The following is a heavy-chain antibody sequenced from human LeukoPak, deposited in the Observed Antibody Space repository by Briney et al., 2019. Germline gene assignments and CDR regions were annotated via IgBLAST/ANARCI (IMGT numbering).Heavy chain of an antibody. CDR2: ITISGHTK. J-gene: IGHJ5*02. V-gene: IGHV3-48*03. CDR3: ARGDPHADL. CDR1: GFDLHTYE. Sequence: PGGSLRLSCAASGFDLHTYEMNWVRQAPGKGLEWIADITISGHTKNYADPVKGRFTISRDSARTSLYLQMNSLRVEDTGVYYCARGDPHADLWGQGTLVTVSS.